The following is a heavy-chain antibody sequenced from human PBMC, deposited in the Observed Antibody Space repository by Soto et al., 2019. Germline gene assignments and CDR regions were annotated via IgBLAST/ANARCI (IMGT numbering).Heavy chain of an antibody. CDR3: ARDKGPVAARVSLDH. CDR1: GFNFNTYG. J-gene: IGHJ4*02. D-gene: IGHD6-6*01. CDR2: IWYEGSNK. Sequence: QVQLVESGGGVVQPGGSLRLSCAASGFNFNTYGMHWVRQSPGKGLEWVAIIWYEGSNKNYADSVKGRFAISRDNSKNTLWLQMNNLRDEDTAVYYCARDKGPVAARVSLDHLGQGTLVTVSS. V-gene: IGHV3-33*01.